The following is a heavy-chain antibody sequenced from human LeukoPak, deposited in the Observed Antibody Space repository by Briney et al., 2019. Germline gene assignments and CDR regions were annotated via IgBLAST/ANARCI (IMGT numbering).Heavy chain of an antibody. V-gene: IGHV4-61*02. CDR1: GGSISSGSYY. CDR3: ARDLGYCSGGSCYVGYFDY. Sequence: SETLSLTCTVSGGSISSGSYYWSWVRQPAGKGLEWIGRIYTSGSTNYNPSLKSRVTISVDTSKNQFSLKLSSVTAADTAVYYCARDLGYCSGGSCYVGYFDYWGQGTLVTVSS. CDR2: IYTSGST. D-gene: IGHD2-15*01. J-gene: IGHJ4*02.